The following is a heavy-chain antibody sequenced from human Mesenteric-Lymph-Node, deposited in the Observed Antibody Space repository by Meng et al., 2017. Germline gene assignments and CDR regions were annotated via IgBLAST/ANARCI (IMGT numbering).Heavy chain of an antibody. CDR3: TTVVEAAAGIN. J-gene: IGHJ4*02. Sequence: GESLKISCAASGFTFSNAWMSWVRQAPGKGLEWVGRIKSKTDGGTTDYAAPVKGRFTISRDDSKNTLYLQMNSLKTEDTAVCYCTTVVEAAAGINWGQGTLVTVSS. D-gene: IGHD6-13*01. CDR1: GFTFSNAW. CDR2: IKSKTDGGTT. V-gene: IGHV3-15*01.